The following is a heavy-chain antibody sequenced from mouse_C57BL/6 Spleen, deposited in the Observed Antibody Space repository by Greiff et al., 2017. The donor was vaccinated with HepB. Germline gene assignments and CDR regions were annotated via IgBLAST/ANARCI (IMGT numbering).Heavy chain of an antibody. J-gene: IGHJ2*01. CDR2: ISDGGSYT. D-gene: IGHD1-3*01. CDR3: AREKGALDY. Sequence: EVKVVDSGGGLVKPGGSLKLSCAASGFTFSSYAMSWVRQTPEKRLEWVATISDGGSYTYYPDNVKGRFTISRDNAKNNLYLQMSHLKSEDTAMYYCAREKGALDYWGQGTTLTVSS. CDR1: GFTFSSYA. V-gene: IGHV5-4*01.